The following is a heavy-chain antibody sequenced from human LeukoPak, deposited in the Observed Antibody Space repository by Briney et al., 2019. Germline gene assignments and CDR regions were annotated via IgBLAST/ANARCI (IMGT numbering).Heavy chain of an antibody. CDR2: ISSTSTT. V-gene: IGHV3-48*02. Sequence: PGGSLRLSCAVSGFTFGSYIMNWVRQAPGKGLEWVSHISSTSTTYYADSVKGRFTTSRDNAKNLLYLQMNSLRDEDTAVYYCAAAGDYWGQGTLVTVSS. J-gene: IGHJ4*02. CDR1: GFTFGSYI. CDR3: AAAGDY. D-gene: IGHD3-10*01.